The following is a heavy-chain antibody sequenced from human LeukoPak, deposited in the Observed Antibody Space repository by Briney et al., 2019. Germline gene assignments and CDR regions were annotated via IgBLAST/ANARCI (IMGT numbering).Heavy chain of an antibody. J-gene: IGHJ6*03. CDR3: ARGDRVLRFLEWANNHYYYYMDV. Sequence: SVKVSCKASGGTFSSYAISWVRQAPGQGLEWMGGIIPIFGTANYAQKFQGRVTITADESTSTACMELRSLRSEDTAVYYCARGDRVLRFLEWANNHYYYYMDVWGKGTTVTVSS. V-gene: IGHV1-69*13. CDR2: IIPIFGTA. D-gene: IGHD3-3*01. CDR1: GGTFSSYA.